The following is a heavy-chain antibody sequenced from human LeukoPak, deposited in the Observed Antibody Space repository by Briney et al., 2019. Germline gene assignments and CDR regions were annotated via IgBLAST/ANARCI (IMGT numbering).Heavy chain of an antibody. CDR2: IIPILGIA. Sequence: ASVKVSCKASGGTFSSYAIRWVRQAPGQGLEWMGRIIPILGIANYAQKFQGRVTITADKSTSTAYMELSSLRSEDTAVYYCARLPAIAARPTVDAFDIWGQGTMVTVSS. D-gene: IGHD6-6*01. J-gene: IGHJ3*02. CDR1: GGTFSSYA. V-gene: IGHV1-69*04. CDR3: ARLPAIAARPTVDAFDI.